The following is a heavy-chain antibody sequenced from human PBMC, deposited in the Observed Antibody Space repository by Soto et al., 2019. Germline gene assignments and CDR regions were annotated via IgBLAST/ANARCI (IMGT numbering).Heavy chain of an antibody. CDR2: ISYDGSNQ. D-gene: IGHD1-26*01. J-gene: IGHJ4*02. Sequence: QVQLVESGGGVVQPGKSLRLSCAASGFTFSTYGMHWVRQAPGKGLEWVAVISYDGSNQYYAESVKGRFTISRHDSRNTLYLQVNSLRDEDTAVYYCAKTTYSGNYYTLVYLDYWGQGTLVTVSS. CDR1: GFTFSTYG. CDR3: AKTTYSGNYYTLVYLDY. V-gene: IGHV3-30*18.